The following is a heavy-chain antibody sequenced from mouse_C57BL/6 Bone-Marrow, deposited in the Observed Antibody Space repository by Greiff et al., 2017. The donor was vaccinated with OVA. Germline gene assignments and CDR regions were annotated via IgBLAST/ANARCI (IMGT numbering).Heavy chain of an antibody. Sequence: VKLQESGAELVRPGASVTLSCKASGYTFTDYEMHWVKQTPVHGLEWIGAIDPETGGTAYNQKFKGKAILTADKSSSTAYMELRSLTSEDSAVYYCTGSDYSNYVLYYYAMDYWGQGTSVTVSS. V-gene: IGHV1-15*01. CDR1: GYTFTDYE. CDR3: TGSDYSNYVLYYYAMDY. J-gene: IGHJ4*01. D-gene: IGHD2-5*01. CDR2: IDPETGGT.